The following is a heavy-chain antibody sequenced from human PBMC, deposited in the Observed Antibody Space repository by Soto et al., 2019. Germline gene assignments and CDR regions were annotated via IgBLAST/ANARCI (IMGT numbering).Heavy chain of an antibody. J-gene: IGHJ6*02. D-gene: IGHD1-26*01. Sequence: RVPGQGLEWMGWVNPNSGGTNYAQKFQGWVTMTRDTSISTAYMELSRLRSDDTAVYCCARGDGSYFIDYYGMDVWGQGTTVTVSS. V-gene: IGHV1-2*04. CDR3: ARGDGSYFIDYYGMDV. CDR2: VNPNSGGT.